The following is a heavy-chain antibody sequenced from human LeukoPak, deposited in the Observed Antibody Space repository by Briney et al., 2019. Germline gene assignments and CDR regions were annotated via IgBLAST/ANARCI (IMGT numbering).Heavy chain of an antibody. Sequence: GGSLRLSCAASGFMFTSYSMNWVRQAPGKGLEWVAYISSPSTNIYYADSVKGRFTISRDNSKSTLYLQMNSLRAEDTAIYYCAKDLGGEGGSGFPGYWGRGTLVTVSS. CDR1: GFMFTSYS. D-gene: IGHD3-10*01. CDR3: AKDLGGEGGSGFPGY. V-gene: IGHV3-48*01. CDR2: ISSPSTNI. J-gene: IGHJ4*02.